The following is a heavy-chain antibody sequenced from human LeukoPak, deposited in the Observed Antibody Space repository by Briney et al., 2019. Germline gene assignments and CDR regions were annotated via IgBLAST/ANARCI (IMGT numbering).Heavy chain of an antibody. Sequence: PGGSLKISCKGSGYNFTTYWITWGRQLPGKGLEGMGRIEPSDAYNNYSPSSQGHVNISADKSISTAYLQWSSLKASDTAMYYCARSANPGYYNGMDVWGQGTTVTVSS. V-gene: IGHV5-10-1*01. CDR3: ARSANPGYYNGMDV. J-gene: IGHJ6*02. CDR1: GYNFTTYW. D-gene: IGHD1-14*01. CDR2: IEPSDAYN.